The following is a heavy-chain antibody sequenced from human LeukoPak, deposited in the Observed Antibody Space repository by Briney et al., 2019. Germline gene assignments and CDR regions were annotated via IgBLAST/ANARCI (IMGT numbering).Heavy chain of an antibody. CDR2: IWSDGINK. J-gene: IGHJ3*02. V-gene: IGHV3-33*08. CDR3: AREPDGDYGRYAFDI. CDR1: GFTFSSYG. D-gene: IGHD4-17*01. Sequence: GALRLSCAASGFTFSSYGMHWVRQAPGKGLEWVAVIWSDGINKYYADSVKGRFTISSDNSKNTLYLQMNSLRAEDSAVYYCAREPDGDYGRYAFDIWGQGTKVTVSS.